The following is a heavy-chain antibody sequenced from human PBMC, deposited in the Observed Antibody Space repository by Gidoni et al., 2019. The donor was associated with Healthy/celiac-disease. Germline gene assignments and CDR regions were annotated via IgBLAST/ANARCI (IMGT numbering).Heavy chain of an antibody. Sequence: QVQLVESGGGVVQPGRSLRLSCAASGFTFSRYGMHWVRQAPGKGLEWVAVISYDGSNKYYADSVKGRFTISRDNSKNTLYLQMNSLRAEDTAVYYCAKSLSSIAVAGTPLDYWGQGTLVTVSS. CDR3: AKSLSSIAVAGTPLDY. D-gene: IGHD6-19*01. V-gene: IGHV3-30*18. J-gene: IGHJ4*02. CDR1: GFTFSRYG. CDR2: ISYDGSNK.